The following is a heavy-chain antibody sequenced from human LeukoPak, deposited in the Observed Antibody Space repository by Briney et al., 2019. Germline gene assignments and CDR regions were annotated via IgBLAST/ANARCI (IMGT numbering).Heavy chain of an antibody. CDR1: GYTHTQLS. Sequence: ASVKVSCKVSGYTHTQLSMRWVRQAPGKGLEWMGGFDPEDGETIYAQKFQGRVTMTEDTSTDTAYMELSSLRSEDTAVYYCATLGSYGAFDIWGQGTMVTVSS. CDR3: ATLGSYGAFDI. D-gene: IGHD1-26*01. V-gene: IGHV1-24*01. CDR2: FDPEDGET. J-gene: IGHJ3*02.